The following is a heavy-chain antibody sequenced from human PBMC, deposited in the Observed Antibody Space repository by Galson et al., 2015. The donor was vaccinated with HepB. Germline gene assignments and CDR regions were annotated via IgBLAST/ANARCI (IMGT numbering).Heavy chain of an antibody. V-gene: IGHV3-21*01. Sequence: SLRLSCAASGFTFSSYSMNWVRQAPGKGLEGVSSISSSSSYIYYADSVKGRFTISRDNAKNSLYLQMNSLRAEDTAVYYCARAGDSSGYYYASYFDYWGQGTLVTVSS. CDR3: ARAGDSSGYYYASYFDY. J-gene: IGHJ4*02. CDR2: ISSSSSYI. D-gene: IGHD3-22*01. CDR1: GFTFSSYS.